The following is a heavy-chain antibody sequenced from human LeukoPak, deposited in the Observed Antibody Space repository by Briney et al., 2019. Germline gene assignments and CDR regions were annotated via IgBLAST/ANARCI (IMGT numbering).Heavy chain of an antibody. CDR1: GYTFTSNY. CDR3: ARVGYYDSSGYYYGYDAFDI. V-gene: IGHV1-46*01. J-gene: IGHJ3*02. CDR2: IYPRDGST. Sequence: ASVKVSCKASGYTFTSNYIHWVRQAPGQGLEWMGMIYPRDGSTSYAQKFQGRVTVTRDTSTSTVYMELSSLRSEDTAVYYCARVGYYDSSGYYYGYDAFDIWGQGTMVTVSS. D-gene: IGHD3-22*01.